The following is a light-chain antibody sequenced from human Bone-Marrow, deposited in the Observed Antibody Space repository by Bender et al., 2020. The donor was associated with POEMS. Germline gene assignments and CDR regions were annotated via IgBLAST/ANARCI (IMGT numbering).Light chain of an antibody. J-gene: IGLJ1*01. V-gene: IGLV2-8*01. CDR1: SSDVGTYDY. Sequence: QSALTQPPSASGSLGQSVTISCTGTSSDVGTYDYVSWYQQHPGKAPKLMIYELKAAPWGGPERFSGSVYGNAASQTVSGLQAEDEADYYCRSCGGSPLYVFGTGTKVPVL. CDR2: ELK. CDR3: RSCGGSPLYV.